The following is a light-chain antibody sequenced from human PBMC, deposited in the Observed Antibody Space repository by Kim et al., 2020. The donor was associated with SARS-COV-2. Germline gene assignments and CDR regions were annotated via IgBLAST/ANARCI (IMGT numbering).Light chain of an antibody. CDR2: NNN. CDR1: RANIGRGND. J-gene: IGLJ1*01. Sequence: TNSSSGTRANIGRGNDVHWYQQLTGKAPKLLIYNNNNRPSGVPDRFSGSKSGNAVSLAITGIQAEDEADYYCQSYDSSLSGYVFGTGTKVTVL. V-gene: IGLV1-40*01. CDR3: QSYDSSLSGYV.